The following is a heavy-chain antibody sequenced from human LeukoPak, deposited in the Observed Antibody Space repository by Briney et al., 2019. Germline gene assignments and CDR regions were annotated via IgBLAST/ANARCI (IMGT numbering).Heavy chain of an antibody. V-gene: IGHV1-18*01. CDR1: GYTFTSYG. D-gene: IGHD1-26*01. Sequence: ATVKVSCKASGYTFTSYGISWVRQAPGQGLEWMGWVSTYNGNTKYAQNLQGRVTTTTDTSTSTAYMELRSLRSDDTAMYYCARQSTGSYYSPIDYWGQGTLVTVSS. CDR3: ARQSTGSYYSPIDY. J-gene: IGHJ4*02. CDR2: VSTYNGNT.